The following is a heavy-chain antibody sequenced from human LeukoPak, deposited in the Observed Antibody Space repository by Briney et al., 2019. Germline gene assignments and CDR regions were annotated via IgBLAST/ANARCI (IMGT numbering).Heavy chain of an antibody. CDR1: GGSISSYY. D-gene: IGHD5-18*01. V-gene: IGHV4-59*01. CDR3: ARAGYSYGTGYYFDY. Sequence: SESLSLTCTVSGGSISSYYWSWIRLPPGKGLEWIGYIYDTGATYYNPSLKSRVTISLDTSKNQFSLKLSSVTAADAAVYYCARAGYSYGTGYYFDYWGQGALVTVSS. CDR2: IYDTGAT. J-gene: IGHJ4*02.